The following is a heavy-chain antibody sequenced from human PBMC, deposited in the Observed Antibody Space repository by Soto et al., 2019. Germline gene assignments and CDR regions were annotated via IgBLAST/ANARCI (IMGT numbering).Heavy chain of an antibody. CDR2: IFFTGST. V-gene: IGHV4-61*01. J-gene: IGHJ6*02. CDR1: GGSVSTGSYN. Sequence: SETLSLTCTVSGGSVSTGSYNWSWVRQTPGKVLEWIGNIFFTGSTHYNPSLKSRVTISVDTSKNQFSLELRSVTAADTAVYYCARGGHGMDVWGQGTTVT. CDR3: ARGGHGMDV. D-gene: IGHD1-26*01.